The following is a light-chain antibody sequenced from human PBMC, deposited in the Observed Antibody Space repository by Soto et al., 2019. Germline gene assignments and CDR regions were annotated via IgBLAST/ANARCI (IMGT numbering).Light chain of an antibody. CDR2: TVS. Sequence: DIVMTQTPLSSPVTLGQPASISCRSSQSLVHSDGSTYLSWLHQRPGQPPRLLIYTVSHRLSGVQDRFSGRGAGTDFTLKISRVEAEDVGVYYCMQATQFPRYTFGQGTKLKIK. V-gene: IGKV2-24*01. CDR1: QSLVHSDGSTY. CDR3: MQATQFPRYT. J-gene: IGKJ2*01.